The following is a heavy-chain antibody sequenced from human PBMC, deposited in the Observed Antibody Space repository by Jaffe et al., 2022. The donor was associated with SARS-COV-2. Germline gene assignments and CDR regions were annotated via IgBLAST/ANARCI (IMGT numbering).Heavy chain of an antibody. D-gene: IGHD3-22*01. Sequence: QVQLVQSGAEVKKPGASVKVSCKASGYNFTSYGIKWVRQAPGAGLEWMGRISGYNENTDYAQKLQGRVMMTTDTSTSIAYMELRSLKSDDTAVYYCATPSSGYLRTHEAFDIWGQGTMVTVSS. CDR3: ATPSSGYLRTHEAFDI. CDR2: ISGYNENT. CDR1: GYNFTSYG. J-gene: IGHJ3*02. V-gene: IGHV1-18*01.